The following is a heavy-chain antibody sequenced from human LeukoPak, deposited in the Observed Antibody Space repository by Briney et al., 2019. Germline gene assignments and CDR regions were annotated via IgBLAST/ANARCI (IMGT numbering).Heavy chain of an antibody. CDR1: GYSFTNYW. CDR3: ASGPIAYYDILTATYFDY. D-gene: IGHD3-9*01. V-gene: IGHV5-51*01. Sequence: GESLKISCKGSGYSFTNYWIGWVRQMPGKGLEWMGLIYPGDSDTRYSPSFQGQVTISADKSISTAYLQWSSLKASDTAMYYCASGPIAYYDILTATYFDYWGQGTLVTVSS. J-gene: IGHJ4*02. CDR2: IYPGDSDT.